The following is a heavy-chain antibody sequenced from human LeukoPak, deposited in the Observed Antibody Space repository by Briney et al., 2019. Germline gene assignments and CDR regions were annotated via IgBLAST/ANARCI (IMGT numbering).Heavy chain of an antibody. CDR2: INHSGST. CDR1: GGSIRSYY. D-gene: IGHD3-9*01. J-gene: IGHJ6*03. Sequence: PSETLSLTCTVSGGSIRSYYWSWIRQPPGKGLEWIGEINHSGSTNYNPSLKSRVTISVDTSKNQFSLKLSSVTAADTAVYYCARRNKSRITIFRGDYYYYMDVWGKGTTVTISS. V-gene: IGHV4-34*01. CDR3: ARRNKSRITIFRGDYYYYMDV.